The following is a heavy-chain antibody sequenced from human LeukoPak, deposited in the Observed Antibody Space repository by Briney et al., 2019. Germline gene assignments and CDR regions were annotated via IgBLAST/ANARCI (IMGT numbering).Heavy chain of an antibody. J-gene: IGHJ4*02. Sequence: SETLSLTCSVSGGSISNTAHDYGSIRQPPGKGPEFLGDIYYSGATYYNPSLKSRVTMSADTSRNQDSLKLSSVTAADTAIYYCVTKISTEINGPGCIHYWGQGTLVTVSS. D-gene: IGHD2-15*01. CDR3: VTKISTEINGPGCIHY. CDR2: IYYSGAT. CDR1: GGSISNTAHD. V-gene: IGHV4-39*01.